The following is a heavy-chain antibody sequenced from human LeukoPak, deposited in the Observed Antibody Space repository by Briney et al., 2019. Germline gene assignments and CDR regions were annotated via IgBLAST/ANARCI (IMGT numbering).Heavy chain of an antibody. CDR2: INVEGDYI. Sequence: PGGSLRLSCAASGFSVSGFWMHWVRQAPGKELMWVARINVEGDYIDYAESVRGRFTISRDSAKNTLYLQMNSVRAEDTAVYSCARDLTGPYDHWGQGTLVTVSS. V-gene: IGHV3-74*01. CDR1: GFSVSGFW. CDR3: ARDLTGPYDH. J-gene: IGHJ4*02. D-gene: IGHD3-22*01.